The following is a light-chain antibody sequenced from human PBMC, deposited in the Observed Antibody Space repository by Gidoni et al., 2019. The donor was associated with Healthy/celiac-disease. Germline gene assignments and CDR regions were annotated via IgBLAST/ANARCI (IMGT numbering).Light chain of an antibody. CDR1: HSIISW. Sequence: DIHMTHSPSTLSASVGDRVTITCRANHSIISWLSWYQQKPGKAPKLLIYKASSLESGVPSRFSGSGSGTEFTLTISSLQADDVATYYCQKYNSYLLTFGGGTKVEIK. V-gene: IGKV1-5*03. CDR2: KAS. CDR3: QKYNSYLLT. J-gene: IGKJ4*01.